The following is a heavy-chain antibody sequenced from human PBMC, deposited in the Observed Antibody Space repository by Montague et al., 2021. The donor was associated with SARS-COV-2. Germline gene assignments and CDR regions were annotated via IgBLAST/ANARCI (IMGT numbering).Heavy chain of an antibody. V-gene: IGHV4-59*02. CDR2: VYYSRSS. D-gene: IGHD1-26*01. J-gene: IGHJ4*02. CDR3: VRDPAPSGSGTFYDY. Sequence: SETLSLTCTVSGDSVSHDFWTWIRQPPGKGLEWIGYVYYSRSSSYNPSLMGGVSIAVDTSKNQFSLRLSTVTAADTAIYYCVRDPAPSGSGTFYDYWGQGTLVAVSS. CDR1: GDSVSHDF.